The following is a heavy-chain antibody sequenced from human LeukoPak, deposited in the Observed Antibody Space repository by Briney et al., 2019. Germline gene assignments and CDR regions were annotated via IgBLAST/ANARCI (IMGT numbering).Heavy chain of an antibody. CDR2: IGGGSGRT. CDR3: ARGYYYDSSGYYFDS. V-gene: IGHV1-3*01. Sequence: VASVKVSCKASGYSFTSHVIHWLRQAPGQRFEWMGWIGGGSGRTNYSQTFQDRVTITRDTSATTSYMEMRSLRYEDTAIFYCARGYYYDSSGYYFDSWGQGTLVTVSS. CDR1: GYSFTSHV. J-gene: IGHJ4*02. D-gene: IGHD3-22*01.